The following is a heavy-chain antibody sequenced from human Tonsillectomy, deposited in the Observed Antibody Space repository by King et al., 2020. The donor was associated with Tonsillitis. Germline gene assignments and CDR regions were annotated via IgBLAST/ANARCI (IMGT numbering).Heavy chain of an antibody. J-gene: IGHJ6*02. Sequence: VQLVESGGGVVRPGTSRRLSCAVSGLSVSGQAMHWVRQAPGKGLEWVAAMSYDGADRQYADSVKCRFTVSRDASTNTLYLQMTSLRVEDTAVYYCAKNYGASAFHVNYYYYGMDVWGLGTTVTVSS. CDR2: MSYDGADR. CDR1: GLSVSGQA. V-gene: IGHV3-30*18. CDR3: AKNYGASAFHVNYYYYGMDV. D-gene: IGHD4/OR15-4a*01.